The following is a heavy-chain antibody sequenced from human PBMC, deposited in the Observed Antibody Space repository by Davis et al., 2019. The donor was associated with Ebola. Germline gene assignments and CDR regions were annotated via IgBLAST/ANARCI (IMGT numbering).Heavy chain of an antibody. J-gene: IGHJ6*02. CDR2: ISAYNGNT. CDR1: GYTFTSYG. Sequence: ASVKVSCKASGYTFTSYGISWVRQAPGQGLEWMGWISAYNGNTNYAQKLQGRVTMTTDTSTSTAYMELRSLRSDDTAVYYCASEENSSSWYGGPYVSSYYYYYYYGMDVWGQGTTVTVSS. V-gene: IGHV1-18*01. D-gene: IGHD6-13*01. CDR3: ASEENSSSWYGGPYVSSYYYYYYYGMDV.